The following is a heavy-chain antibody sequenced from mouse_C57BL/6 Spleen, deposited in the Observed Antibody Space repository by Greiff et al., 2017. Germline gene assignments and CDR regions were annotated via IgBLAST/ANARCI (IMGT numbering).Heavy chain of an antibody. CDR2: INYDGSST. J-gene: IGHJ2*01. Sequence: EVQLVESEGGLVQPGSSMKLSCTASGFTFSDYYMAWVRQVPEKGLEWVANINYDGSSTYYLDSLKSRFIISRDNAKNILYLQMSSLKSEDTATYYCARYYGSSELDYWGQGTTLTVSS. CDR1: GFTFSDYY. D-gene: IGHD1-1*01. CDR3: ARYYGSSELDY. V-gene: IGHV5-16*01.